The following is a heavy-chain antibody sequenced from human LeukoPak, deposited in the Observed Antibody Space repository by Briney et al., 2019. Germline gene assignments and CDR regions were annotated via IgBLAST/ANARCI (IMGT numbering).Heavy chain of an antibody. V-gene: IGHV3-48*03. CDR1: GFTFTSYE. D-gene: IGHD3-10*02. CDR3: AELGITMIGGV. J-gene: IGHJ6*04. Sequence: GGALRPSCAASGFTFTSYEMNWGRPAPREGGGLVSYISSSGSTIYYADSVKGRFTISRDNAKNSLYLQMNSLRAEDTAVYYCAELGITMIGGVWGKGTTVTISS. CDR2: ISSSGSTI.